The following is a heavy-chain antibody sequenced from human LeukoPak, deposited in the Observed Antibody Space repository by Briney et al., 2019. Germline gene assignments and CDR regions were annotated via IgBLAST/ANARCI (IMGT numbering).Heavy chain of an antibody. Sequence: SETLSLTCTVSGGSISSSSYYWGWIRQPPGKGLEWIGSIYYSGSTYYNPSLKSRVTISVDTSKNQFSLKLSSVTAADTAVYYCARVGTMIRIDYWGQGTLVTVSS. CDR3: ARVGTMIRIDY. CDR2: IYYSGST. J-gene: IGHJ4*02. D-gene: IGHD3-22*01. CDR1: GGSISSSSYY. V-gene: IGHV4-39*07.